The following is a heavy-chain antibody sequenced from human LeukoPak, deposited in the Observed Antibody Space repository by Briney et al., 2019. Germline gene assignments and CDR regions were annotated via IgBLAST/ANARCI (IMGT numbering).Heavy chain of an antibody. V-gene: IGHV4-30-2*01. CDR3: ARAEGWFDP. J-gene: IGHJ5*02. CDR1: GGSISSGGYS. CDR2: IYHSGST. Sequence: PSETLSLTCAVSGGSISSGGYSWSWIRQPPGKGLEWIGYIYHSGSTYYNPSLKSRVTISVDRSKNQFSLKLSSVTAADTAVYYCARAEGWFDPWGQGTLVTVSP.